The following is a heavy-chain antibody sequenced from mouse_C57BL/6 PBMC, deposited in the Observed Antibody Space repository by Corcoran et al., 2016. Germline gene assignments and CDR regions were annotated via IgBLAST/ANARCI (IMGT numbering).Heavy chain of an antibody. V-gene: IGHV8-12*01. CDR1: GFSLSTSGMG. D-gene: IGHD2-4*01. Sequence: QVTLKESGPGILQSSQTLSLTCSFSGFSLSTSGMGVSWIRQPSGKGLEWLAHIYWDDDKRYNPSLKSRLTISKDTSRNQVFLKITSVDTVDTATYYWARRMGDYDGLYYYAMDYWGQGTSVTVSS. CDR3: ARRMGDYDGLYYYAMDY. J-gene: IGHJ4*01. CDR2: IYWDDDK.